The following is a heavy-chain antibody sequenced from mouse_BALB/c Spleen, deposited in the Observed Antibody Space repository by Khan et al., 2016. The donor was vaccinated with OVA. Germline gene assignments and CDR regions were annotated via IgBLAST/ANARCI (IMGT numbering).Heavy chain of an antibody. D-gene: IGHD1-1*01. Sequence: QVQLQQSGAELVRPGTSVKMSCKAAGYTFTSYWIGWVKQRPGHGLEWIGDIYPGSGNTNYNEKFRGKATLIADTSSNTAYMQLSSLTSEDAAIYYCARPYYGGSRYDTMDAGGQGTSVTVSS. V-gene: IGHV1-63*02. CDR1: GYTFTSYW. CDR3: ARPYYGGSRYDTMDA. CDR2: IYPGSGNT. J-gene: IGHJ4*01.